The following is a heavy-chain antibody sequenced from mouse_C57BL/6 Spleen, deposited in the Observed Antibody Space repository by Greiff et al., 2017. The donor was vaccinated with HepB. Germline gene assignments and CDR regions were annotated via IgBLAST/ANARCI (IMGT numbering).Heavy chain of an antibody. CDR1: GYTFTSYW. CDR2: IHPNSGST. D-gene: IGHD2-4*01. V-gene: IGHV1-64*01. Sequence: QVQLQQPGAELVKPGASVKLSCKASGYTFTSYWMHWVKQRPGQGLEWIGMIHPNSGSTNYNEKFKSKATLTVDKSSSTAYMQLSSLTSEDSAVYYCARWGWDYDEIAYWGQGTLVTVSA. CDR3: ARWGWDYDEIAY. J-gene: IGHJ3*01.